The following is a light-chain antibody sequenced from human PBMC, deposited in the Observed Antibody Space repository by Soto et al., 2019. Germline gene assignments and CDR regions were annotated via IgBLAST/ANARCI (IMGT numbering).Light chain of an antibody. J-gene: IGLJ1*01. V-gene: IGLV2-11*01. CDR3: SSFTNTYSYV. CDR1: SGDVGAYDR. CDR2: DVT. Sequence: QSALTQPRSVSGSPGQSVTISCTGTSGDVGAYDRVSWYQHHPTKAPKLIIYDVTNRPSGVPYRFSGSKSGSTASLTISGLQAEDEADYYCSSFTNTYSYVFGTGTKLTVL.